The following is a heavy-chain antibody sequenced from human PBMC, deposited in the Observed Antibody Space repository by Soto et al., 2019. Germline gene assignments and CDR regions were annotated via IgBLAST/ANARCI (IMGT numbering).Heavy chain of an antibody. CDR2: IIGSGTRT. J-gene: IGHJ6*02. CDR3: AKELMAAAVSWLTGDQSSPVMDV. Sequence: PGGSLRLSCAAAGFTSSSYAMSWVRQAPGRGLEWISIIIGSGTRTYYADSVKGRFTISRDTSKNTLYLQMNSLRAEDTAVYYYAKELMAAAVSWLTGDQSSPVMDVWGQGTTVTVSS. V-gene: IGHV3-23*01. D-gene: IGHD6-13*01. CDR1: GFTSSSYA.